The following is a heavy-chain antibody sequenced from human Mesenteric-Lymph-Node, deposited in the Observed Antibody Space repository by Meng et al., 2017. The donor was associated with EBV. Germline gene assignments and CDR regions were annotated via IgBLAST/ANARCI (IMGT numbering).Heavy chain of an antibody. V-gene: IGHV4-34*01. J-gene: IGHJ4*02. D-gene: IGHD6-13*01. CDR2: INHSGST. CDR3: ARKEQQLVHYFDY. CDR1: GGSFSGYY. Sequence: QVQLQESGPGLVKPSETLSLTCAVYGGSFSGYYWSWIRQPPGKGLEWIGEINHSGSTNYNPSLKSRVTISVDTSKNQFSLKLSSVTAADTAVYYCARKEQQLVHYFDYWGQGTLVTVSS.